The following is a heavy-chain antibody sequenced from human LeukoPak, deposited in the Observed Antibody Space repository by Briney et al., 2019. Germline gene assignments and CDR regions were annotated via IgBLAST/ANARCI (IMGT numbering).Heavy chain of an antibody. Sequence: ASVTVSCKASGYTFTSYAMHWVRQAPGQRLEWMGWINAGNGNTKYSQKFQGRVTITRDTSASTAYMELSSLRSEDTAVYYCARKGYRWFGELLPFDYWGQGTLVTVSS. CDR1: GYTFTSYA. CDR3: ARKGYRWFGELLPFDY. D-gene: IGHD3-10*01. V-gene: IGHV1-3*01. CDR2: INAGNGNT. J-gene: IGHJ4*02.